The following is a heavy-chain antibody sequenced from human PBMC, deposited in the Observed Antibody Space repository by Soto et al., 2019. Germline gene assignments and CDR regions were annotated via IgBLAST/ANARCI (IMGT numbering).Heavy chain of an antibody. CDR1: SGPDRSHN. V-gene: IGHV4-59*08. D-gene: IGHD4-17*01. J-gene: IGHJ6*02. CDR3: VRQGIDYLHGLVDV. CDR2: VYYTGDT. Sequence: QVQLQQSGPRLVKPSETLSLTCTVSSGPDRSHNWGWIRQPPGRGLEWIGYVYYTGDTAYNPSLRRPVTLXAXTXXNDISLTLNSVTAADTAVYYCVRQGIDYLHGLVDVWGQGTTVSVSS.